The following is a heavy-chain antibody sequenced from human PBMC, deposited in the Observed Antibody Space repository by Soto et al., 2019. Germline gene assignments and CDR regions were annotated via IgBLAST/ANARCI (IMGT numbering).Heavy chain of an antibody. Sequence: SETLSLTCTVSGDSIDTSSYYWALIRQPPGKGLEWIGNVYFDGTTYYNPSFKRRASLSVGTSINRFSLRLRSVTATDTAVYYRSRYSGTYFFASWGKGDIVTVSS. CDR3: SRYSGTYFFAS. CDR1: GDSIDTSSYY. D-gene: IGHD1-26*01. J-gene: IGHJ4*02. V-gene: IGHV4-39*01. CDR2: VYFDGTT.